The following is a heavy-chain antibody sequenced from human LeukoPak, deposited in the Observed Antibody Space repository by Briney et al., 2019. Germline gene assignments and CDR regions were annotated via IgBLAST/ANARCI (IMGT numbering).Heavy chain of an antibody. Sequence: GGSLRLSCTVSGFTVSSNSMSWVRQAPGKGLEWVSFIYSDNTHYSDSVKGRLTISRDNAKNSLYLQMNSLRAEDTALYYCARAVNYAFDIWGQGTMVTVSS. V-gene: IGHV3-53*01. J-gene: IGHJ3*02. CDR1: GFTVSSNS. D-gene: IGHD1-7*01. CDR2: IYSDNT. CDR3: ARAVNYAFDI.